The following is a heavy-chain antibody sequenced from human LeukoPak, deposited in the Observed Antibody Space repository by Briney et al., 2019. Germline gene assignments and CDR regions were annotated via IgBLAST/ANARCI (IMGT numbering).Heavy chain of an antibody. J-gene: IGHJ4*02. D-gene: IGHD3-22*01. CDR2: IYYTGST. V-gene: IGHV4-59*01. CDR1: GGSISSYY. CDR3: ASYYDSTGTFDY. Sequence: KPSETLSLTCTVSGGSISSYYWSWIRQPPGKGLEWIGYIYYTGSTNYNPSLKSRVTISVDTSKNQLSLRLSSVTAADTAVYYCASYYDSTGTFDYWGQGTLVTVSS.